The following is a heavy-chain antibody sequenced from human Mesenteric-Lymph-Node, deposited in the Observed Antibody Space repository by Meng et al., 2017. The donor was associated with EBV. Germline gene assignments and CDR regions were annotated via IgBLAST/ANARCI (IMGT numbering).Heavy chain of an antibody. J-gene: IGHJ4*02. V-gene: IGHV4-30-4*01. Sequence: VHLRESGPGLVKPSQILSLTCACSGASISDGGYYWSWIRQPPGKGLEWIGYIFYTGPTYYNASLESRLTISVDTSKNQLSLKLTSVTAADTAVYYCARVYGSGSRALDYWGQGTLVTVSS. CDR2: IFYTGPT. CDR1: GASISDGGYY. D-gene: IGHD3-10*01. CDR3: ARVYGSGSRALDY.